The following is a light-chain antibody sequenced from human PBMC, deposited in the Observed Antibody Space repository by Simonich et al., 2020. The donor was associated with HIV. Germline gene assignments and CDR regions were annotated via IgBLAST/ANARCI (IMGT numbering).Light chain of an antibody. V-gene: IGLV2-14*01. CDR2: DVN. Sequence: QSALTQPASVSGSPGQSITISCTGTSSDVGGYNYVSWYQQHPGKAPKLMIYDVNKWPSGVSNLFSGTKSGNTASLTISGLQAEDEADYYCSSYTSSSTWVFGGGTKLTVL. CDR3: SSYTSSSTWV. CDR1: SSDVGGYNY. J-gene: IGLJ3*02.